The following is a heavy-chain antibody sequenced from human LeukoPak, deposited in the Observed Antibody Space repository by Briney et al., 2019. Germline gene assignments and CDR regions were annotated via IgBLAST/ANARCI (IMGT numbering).Heavy chain of an antibody. V-gene: IGHV4-61*01. CDR1: GVSINTCCYY. CDR3: ARHLNTPMVKAHFDY. Sequence: PSETLSLTCDVSGVSINTCCYYWTWIRQPPGKGLEWIGYIYHSGTTNYNPSLKSRVTISIDTSKNQFSLKLSSVTAADTAVYYCARHLNTPMVKAHFDYWGQGTLITVSS. CDR2: IYHSGTT. D-gene: IGHD5-18*01. J-gene: IGHJ4*02.